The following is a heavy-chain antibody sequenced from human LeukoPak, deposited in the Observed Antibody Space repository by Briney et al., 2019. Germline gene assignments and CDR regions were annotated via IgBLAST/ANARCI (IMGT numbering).Heavy chain of an antibody. J-gene: IGHJ4*02. CDR3: ASLEPTAPGDY. D-gene: IGHD1-1*01. CDR2: ISYDGSNK. V-gene: IGHV3-30*03. CDR1: GFTFSSYG. Sequence: GGSLRLSCAASGFTFSSYGMHWVRQAPGKGLEWVAVISYDGSNKYYADSVKGRFTISRDNSKNTLYLQMNSLRAEDTAVYYCASLEPTAPGDYWGQGTLVTVSS.